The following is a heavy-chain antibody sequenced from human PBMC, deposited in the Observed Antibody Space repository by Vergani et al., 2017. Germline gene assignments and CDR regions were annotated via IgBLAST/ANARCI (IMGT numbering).Heavy chain of an antibody. CDR3: AKDGGGNSGDGAFDI. J-gene: IGHJ3*02. V-gene: IGHV3-13*01. Sequence: EVQLVESGGGLVQPGGSLRLSCAASGFTFSSYDMHWVRQATGKGLEWVSAIGTAGDTYYPGSVKGRFTISRENAKNSLYLQMNSLRAEDTAVYYCAKDGGGNSGDGAFDIWGQGTMVTVSS. CDR2: IGTAGDT. CDR1: GFTFSSYD. D-gene: IGHD4-23*01.